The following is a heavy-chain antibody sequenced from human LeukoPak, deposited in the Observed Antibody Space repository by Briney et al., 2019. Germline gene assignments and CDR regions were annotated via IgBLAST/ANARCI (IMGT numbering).Heavy chain of an antibody. CDR1: GFTFSSYA. CDR2: ISGSGGST. J-gene: IGHJ5*02. Sequence: GGSLRLSCAASGFTFSSYAMSWVRQAPGKGLEWVSAISGSGGSTYYADSVKGRFTISRDNAKNSLSLQMSSLRVEDTAVYYCVRDRTLGVRDGFILAWGQGTLVTVSS. D-gene: IGHD5-24*01. CDR3: VRDRTLGVRDGFILA. V-gene: IGHV3-23*01.